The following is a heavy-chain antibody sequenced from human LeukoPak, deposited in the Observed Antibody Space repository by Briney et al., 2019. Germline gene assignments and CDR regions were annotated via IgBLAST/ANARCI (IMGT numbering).Heavy chain of an antibody. CDR3: ARDLFVSWSSTSCYTGWFDP. CDR1: RFTFSSYW. Sequence: AGSLRLSCAASRFTFSSYWMSWVRQAPGKGLEWVANIKQDGREKYYVDSVKGRFTISRDNAKNSLYLQMNSLRAEDTGVYYCARDLFVSWSSTSCYTGWFDPWGQGSLVTVSS. CDR2: IKQDGREK. D-gene: IGHD2-2*02. J-gene: IGHJ5*02. V-gene: IGHV3-7*01.